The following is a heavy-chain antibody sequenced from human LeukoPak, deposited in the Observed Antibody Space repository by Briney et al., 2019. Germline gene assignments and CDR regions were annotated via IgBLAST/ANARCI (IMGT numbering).Heavy chain of an antibody. CDR3: AKDGGYGGNSGAFDI. CDR2: ISWNSGSI. V-gene: IGHV3-9*01. Sequence: PGRSLRLSCAASGFTFDDYAMHWVRQAPGKGLEWVSGISWNSGSIGYADSVKGRFTISRDNAKNSLYLQMNGLRAEDTALYYCAKDGGYGGNSGAFDIRGQGTMVTVSS. J-gene: IGHJ3*02. CDR1: GFTFDDYA. D-gene: IGHD4-23*01.